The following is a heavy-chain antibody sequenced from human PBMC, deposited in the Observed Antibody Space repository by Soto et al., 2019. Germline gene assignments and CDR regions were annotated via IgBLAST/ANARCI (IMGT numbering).Heavy chain of an antibody. V-gene: IGHV3-23*01. CDR1: GFTFSNYA. CDR3: VRGMASPYY. D-gene: IGHD6-6*01. CDR2: IRNSGVST. J-gene: IGHJ4*02. Sequence: EVQLLESGGGLVQPGGSLRLSCAASGFTFSNYAMTWVRQAPGKGLEWVSTIRNSGVSTYYADSVRGRFTISRDNSKNTLYLQMNILRADDTAVYSCVRGMASPYYWGQGTLVTVSS.